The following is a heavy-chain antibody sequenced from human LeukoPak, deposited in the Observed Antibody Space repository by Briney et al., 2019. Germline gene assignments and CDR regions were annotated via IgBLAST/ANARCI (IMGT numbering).Heavy chain of an antibody. CDR2: ISRNGGST. CDR3: ARDGSFWRGYPYYYDY. Sequence: GGSLRLSCSASGLTFNSYPVHWVRQAPGKGLEYVSGISRNGGSTYYADSVKGRFTISRDNSKNTLYLQMSSLRAEDTAVYYCARDGSFWRGYPYYYDYWGQGTLVTVSS. J-gene: IGHJ4*02. CDR1: GLTFNSYP. V-gene: IGHV3-64D*06. D-gene: IGHD3-3*01.